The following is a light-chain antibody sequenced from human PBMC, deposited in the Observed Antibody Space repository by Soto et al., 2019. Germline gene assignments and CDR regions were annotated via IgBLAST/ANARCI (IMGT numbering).Light chain of an antibody. Sequence: DIQMTQSPSSVSASVGDTVTITCRASQDISSWVAWYQQKPGKAPKLLISAASSLQSGVPTRFSGSGSGTDFTLIISGLQPEDFATYFCQQSYNPVALTFGGGTTVEI. CDR2: AAS. V-gene: IGKV1-12*01. CDR3: QQSYNPVALT. J-gene: IGKJ4*01. CDR1: QDISSW.